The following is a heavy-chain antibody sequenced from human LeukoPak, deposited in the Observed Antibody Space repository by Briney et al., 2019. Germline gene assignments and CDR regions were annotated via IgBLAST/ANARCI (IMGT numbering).Heavy chain of an antibody. Sequence: HPGRSLRLSCAASGFSFSSYGMNWVRQAPGKGLEWVSAISGSGGSTYYADSVKGRFTISRDNSKNTLYLQMNSLRAEDTAVYYCAKDATTVPLNFDYWGQGTLVTVSS. CDR2: ISGSGGST. J-gene: IGHJ4*02. CDR3: AKDATTVPLNFDY. V-gene: IGHV3-23*01. D-gene: IGHD4-11*01. CDR1: GFSFSSYG.